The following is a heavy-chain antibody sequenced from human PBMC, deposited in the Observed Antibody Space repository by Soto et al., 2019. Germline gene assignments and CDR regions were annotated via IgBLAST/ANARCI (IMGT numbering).Heavy chain of an antibody. CDR2: IYYSGST. Sequence: SETLSLTCTVSGGSISSYYWSWIRQPPGKGLEWIGYIYYSGSTNYNPSLKSRVTISVDTSKNQFSLKLSSVTAADTAVYYCARVRRIAAAGRERRYYYFDYWGQRTLVTVSS. CDR1: GGSISSYY. V-gene: IGHV4-59*01. CDR3: ARVRRIAAAGRERRYYYFDY. D-gene: IGHD6-13*01. J-gene: IGHJ4*02.